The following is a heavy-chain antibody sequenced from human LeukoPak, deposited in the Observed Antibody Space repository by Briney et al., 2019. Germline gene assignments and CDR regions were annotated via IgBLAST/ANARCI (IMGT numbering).Heavy chain of an antibody. CDR3: VARPGIEVAGFGF. CDR1: GYTFTNSA. Sequence: GASVKISCKASGYTFTNSAIHWVRQAPGQRLEWMGWINPGNGNTKYSPKFQGRVTITRDTSASTAYMELSGLRSEDTSLYYCVARPGIEVAGFGFWGQGTLVTVSS. V-gene: IGHV1-3*01. J-gene: IGHJ4*02. CDR2: INPGNGNT. D-gene: IGHD6-19*01.